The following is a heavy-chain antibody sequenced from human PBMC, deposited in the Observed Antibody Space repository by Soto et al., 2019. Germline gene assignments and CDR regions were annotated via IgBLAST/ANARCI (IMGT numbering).Heavy chain of an antibody. CDR1: GGSINSGDYY. CDR2: IYYSGST. J-gene: IGHJ4*02. V-gene: IGHV4-30-4*01. Sequence: SETLSLTCTVSGGSINSGDYYWSWIRQPPGKGLEWIGYIYYSGSTYYNPSLKSRVTISVDTSKNQFSLKLSSVTAADTAVYYCARVPSGSYSEYYFDYWGQGTLVTVSS. CDR3: ARVPSGSYSEYYFDY. D-gene: IGHD1-26*01.